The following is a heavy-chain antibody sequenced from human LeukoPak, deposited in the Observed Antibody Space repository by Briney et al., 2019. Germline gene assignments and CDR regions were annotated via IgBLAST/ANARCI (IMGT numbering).Heavy chain of an antibody. CDR2: IQHTGTT. D-gene: IGHD3-10*01. CDR3: ARRNVNYGAFDI. Sequence: SETLSLTCTVSGDSVTSSSYYWGWLRQPPGKGLEWIGSIQHTGTTFYNPSLKTRVTISVDTSKNQFSLKLSSVTAADTAVYYCARRNVNYGAFDIWGQGTMVTVSS. J-gene: IGHJ3*02. CDR1: GDSVTSSSYY. V-gene: IGHV4-39*01.